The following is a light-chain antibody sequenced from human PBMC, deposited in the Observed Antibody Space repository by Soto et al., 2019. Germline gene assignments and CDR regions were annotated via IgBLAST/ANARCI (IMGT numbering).Light chain of an antibody. CDR3: QQYNSYSRT. CDR2: DAS. Sequence: DIQMTQSPSTLSASVGDRVTITCRASQSISSWLAWYQQKPGKAPKLLIYDASSLESGVPSRFSGSGSGTEFTFTISSLQPDDFATYYCQQYNSYSRTFGQGTKVDIK. J-gene: IGKJ1*01. CDR1: QSISSW. V-gene: IGKV1-5*01.